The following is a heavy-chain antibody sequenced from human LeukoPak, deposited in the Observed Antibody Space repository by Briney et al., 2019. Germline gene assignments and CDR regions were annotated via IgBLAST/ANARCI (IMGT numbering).Heavy chain of an antibody. CDR3: ARHGFAARPRFNWFDP. Sequence: SETLSLTCTVSGGSISSSSYYWGWIRQPPGKGLEWIGSIYYSGSTYYNPSVKSRVTISVDTSNNQFSLKLSSVTAADTAVYYCARHGFAARPRFNWFDPRGQGTLVTASS. CDR1: GGSISSSSYY. J-gene: IGHJ5*02. D-gene: IGHD6-6*01. CDR2: IYYSGST. V-gene: IGHV4-39*01.